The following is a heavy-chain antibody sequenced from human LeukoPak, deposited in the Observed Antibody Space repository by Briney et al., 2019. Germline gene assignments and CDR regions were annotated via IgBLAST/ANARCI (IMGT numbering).Heavy chain of an antibody. CDR2: ISSSSTTI. CDR1: GFTFSTYR. V-gene: IGHV3-48*02. Sequence: GGSLRLSCAASGFTFSTYRMNWVRQAPGNGLEWVSYISSSSTTIHYADSVKGRFTISRDNAKNTLYLQTNSLRDADTAVYYCARDSRDYVFDYWGQGALVTVSS. D-gene: IGHD4-17*01. CDR3: ARDSRDYVFDY. J-gene: IGHJ4*02.